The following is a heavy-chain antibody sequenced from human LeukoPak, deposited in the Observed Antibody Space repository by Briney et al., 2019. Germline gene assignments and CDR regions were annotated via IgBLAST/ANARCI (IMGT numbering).Heavy chain of an antibody. CDR2: INNDGSST. Sequence: GGSLRLSCAASGFSFNDAWMSWVRQAPGKGLVWVSRINNDGSSTSYAGSVKGRFTISRDNAKNTLYLQMNSLRAEDTAVYYCARTQAEPYYFDYWGQGTLVTVSS. CDR1: GFSFNDAW. D-gene: IGHD1-14*01. V-gene: IGHV3-74*01. CDR3: ARTQAEPYYFDY. J-gene: IGHJ4*02.